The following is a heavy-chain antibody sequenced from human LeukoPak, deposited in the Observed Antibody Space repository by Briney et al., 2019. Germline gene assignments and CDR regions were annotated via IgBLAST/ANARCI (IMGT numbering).Heavy chain of an antibody. CDR2: ITNDNYDT. Sequence: GGSLRLSCAASGFTFSSHAMSWVRQAPGKGLEWVSSITNDNYDTFYADSVKGRFTISRDESKNTLYLQMKSLRAEDTAVYYCAREGISRKMDFDYWGQGTLVTVSS. V-gene: IGHV3-23*01. D-gene: IGHD2/OR15-2a*01. CDR1: GFTFSSHA. CDR3: AREGISRKMDFDY. J-gene: IGHJ4*02.